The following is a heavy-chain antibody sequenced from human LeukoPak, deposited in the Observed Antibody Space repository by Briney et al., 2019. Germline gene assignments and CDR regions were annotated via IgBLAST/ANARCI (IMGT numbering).Heavy chain of an antibody. CDR3: AREGSGEPPEEVDAFDI. Sequence: GGSLRLSCAASGFTFSDYNMRWIRQAPGKGLEWVSSISRSGSTKYYADSVKGRFTISRDNAKNSLYLQMNSLRAEDTAVYYCAREGSGEPPEEVDAFDIWGQGTMVTVSS. CDR1: GFTFSDYN. J-gene: IGHJ3*02. V-gene: IGHV3-11*04. D-gene: IGHD3-10*01. CDR2: ISRSGSTK.